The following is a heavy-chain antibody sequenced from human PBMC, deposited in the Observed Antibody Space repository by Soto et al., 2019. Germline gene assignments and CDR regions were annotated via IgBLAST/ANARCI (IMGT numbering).Heavy chain of an antibody. Sequence: QVLLVESGGGVVQPGTSLRLSCAASGFMFNTYGMHWVRQAPGKGLEWVAGIWYDGSNKYYADSVKGRFTISRDNSKNTLFLQVNSLRAEDTAVYYCARLGYYFDSTNSVGNYWGQGTLVTVSS. D-gene: IGHD3-22*01. J-gene: IGHJ4*02. CDR2: IWYDGSNK. CDR1: GFMFNTYG. V-gene: IGHV3-33*01. CDR3: ARLGYYFDSTNSVGNY.